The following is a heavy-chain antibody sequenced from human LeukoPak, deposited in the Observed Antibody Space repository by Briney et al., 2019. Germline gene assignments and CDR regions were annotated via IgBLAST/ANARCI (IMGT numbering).Heavy chain of an antibody. Sequence: GGSLRLSCAASGFTFSSYSMNWVRQAPGKGLEWVSYISSSSSTIYYADSVKGRFIISRDNAKNSLYLQMNSLRAEDTAVYYCASIEIGTYYDFWSGYSPDVFDIWGQGTMVTVSS. J-gene: IGHJ3*02. CDR2: ISSSSSTI. V-gene: IGHV3-48*04. CDR1: GFTFSSYS. CDR3: ASIEIGTYYDFWSGYSPDVFDI. D-gene: IGHD3-3*01.